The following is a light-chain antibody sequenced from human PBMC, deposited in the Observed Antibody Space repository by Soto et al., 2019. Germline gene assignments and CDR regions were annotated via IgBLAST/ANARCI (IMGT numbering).Light chain of an antibody. V-gene: IGLV2-14*01. J-gene: IGLJ2*01. Sequence: QSVLTQPASVSGSPGQSITISCTGTSSDIGGYNFVSWYQQHPGKAPKLMIYEVSNRPSGVSNRFSGSKSGNTASLTISGLQAEDEADYYCYSYTTSSTMVFGGGTKVTLL. CDR1: SSDIGGYNF. CDR3: YSYTTSSTMV. CDR2: EVS.